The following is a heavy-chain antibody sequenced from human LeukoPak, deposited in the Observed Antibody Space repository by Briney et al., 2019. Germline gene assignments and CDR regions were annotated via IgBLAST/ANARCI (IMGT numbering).Heavy chain of an antibody. CDR2: LYTSGST. V-gene: IGHV4-4*07. CDR1: GGSISYYY. D-gene: IGHD4-17*01. Sequence: SETLSLTCFVTGGSISYYYWSWIRQPAGKGLEWIGRLYTSGSTDYNPSLKSRVTMSVDTSKNQFSLKLRPVTAADTAVYYCARGTVTTLFDYWGQGTLVTVSS. CDR3: ARGTVTTLFDY. J-gene: IGHJ4*02.